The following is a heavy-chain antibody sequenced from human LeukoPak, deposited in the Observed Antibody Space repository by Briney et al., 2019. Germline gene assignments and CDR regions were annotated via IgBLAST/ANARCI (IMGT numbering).Heavy chain of an antibody. CDR3: ARDNGSGSYEDDAFDI. CDR2: INAGNGNT. V-gene: IGHV1-3*01. CDR1: GYTFASYA. D-gene: IGHD3-10*01. J-gene: IGHJ3*02. Sequence: ASVKVSCKASGYTFASYAMHWVRQAPGQRLEWMGWINAGNGNTKYPQKFQGRVTITRDTSASTAYMELSSLRSEDTAVYYCARDNGSGSYEDDAFDIWGQGTMVTVSS.